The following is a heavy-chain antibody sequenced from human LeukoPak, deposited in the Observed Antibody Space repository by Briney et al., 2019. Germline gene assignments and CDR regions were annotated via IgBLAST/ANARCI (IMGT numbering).Heavy chain of an antibody. D-gene: IGHD6-13*01. CDR3: AGDDLGAAGHPYYFDY. CDR2: ISSSSSYI. Sequence: PGRSLRLSCAASGFTFSSYSMNWVRQAPGKGLEWVSSISSSSSYIYYADSVKGRFTISRDNAKNSLYLQMNSLRAEDTAVYYCAGDDLGAAGHPYYFDYWGQGTLVTVSS. CDR1: GFTFSSYS. J-gene: IGHJ4*02. V-gene: IGHV3-21*01.